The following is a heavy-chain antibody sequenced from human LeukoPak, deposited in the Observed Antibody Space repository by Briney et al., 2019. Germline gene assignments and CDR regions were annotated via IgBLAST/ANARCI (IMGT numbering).Heavy chain of an antibody. Sequence: PSETLSLTCAVYGGSFSGYYWSWIRQPPGKGLEWIGEINHSGSTNYNPSLKSRVTISVDTSKNQFSLKLSSVTAADTAVYYCARRTHLLWFGEPFDYWGQGTLVTVSS. D-gene: IGHD3-10*01. CDR2: INHSGST. V-gene: IGHV4-34*01. CDR3: ARRTHLLWFGEPFDY. CDR1: GGSFSGYY. J-gene: IGHJ4*02.